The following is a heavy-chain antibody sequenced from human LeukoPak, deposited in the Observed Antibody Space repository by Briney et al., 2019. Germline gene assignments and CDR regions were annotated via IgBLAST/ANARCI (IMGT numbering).Heavy chain of an antibody. D-gene: IGHD5-24*01. CDR3: ARQREMTTIFTALGY. Sequence: WGSLRLSCAASGFTFNDYYMSWIRQAPGKGLEWISCISSSASTIYYADSVKGRFTISRDNAKNSLYLQMNSLRAEDTAVYYCARQREMTTIFTALGYWGQGSLVTVSS. CDR2: ISSSASTI. V-gene: IGHV3-11*01. J-gene: IGHJ4*02. CDR1: GFTFNDYY.